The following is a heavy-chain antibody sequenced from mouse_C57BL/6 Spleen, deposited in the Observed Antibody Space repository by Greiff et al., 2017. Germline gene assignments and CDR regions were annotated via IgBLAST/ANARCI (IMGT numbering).Heavy chain of an antibody. D-gene: IGHD2-3*01. CDR1: GYTFTSYD. CDR3: ARGYNDGYSYYFDY. J-gene: IGHJ2*01. V-gene: IGHV1-85*01. Sequence: QVHVKQSGPELVKPGASVKLSCKASGYTFTSYDINWVKQRPGQGLEWIGWIYPRDGSTKYNEKFKGKATLTVDTSSSTAYMELHSLTSEDSAVYFCARGYNDGYSYYFDYWGQGTTLTVSS. CDR2: IYPRDGST.